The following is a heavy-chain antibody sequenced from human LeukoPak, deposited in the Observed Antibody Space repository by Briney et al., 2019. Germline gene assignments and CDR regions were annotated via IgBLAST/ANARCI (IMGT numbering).Heavy chain of an antibody. CDR1: GYTFTSYG. J-gene: IGHJ4*02. CDR3: ASCYYDSSGRYYFDY. V-gene: IGHV1-18*01. D-gene: IGHD3-22*01. CDR2: ISAYNGNT. Sequence: ASVKVSCKASGYTFTSYGISWVRPAPGQGLEWMGWISAYNGNTNYAQKLQGRVTLTTDTSTSTAYMELRSLRSDDTAVYYCASCYYDSSGRYYFDYWGQGTLVSVSS.